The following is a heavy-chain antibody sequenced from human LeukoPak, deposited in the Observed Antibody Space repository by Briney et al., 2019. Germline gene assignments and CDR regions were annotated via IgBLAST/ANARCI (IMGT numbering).Heavy chain of an antibody. D-gene: IGHD2-2*01. CDR3: AKGEDIVVVPAYDFDY. CDR1: GFTFSSYG. Sequence: PGGSLRLSCAASGFTFSSYGMHWVRQAPGKGLEWVAFIRYDGSNKYYADSVKGRFTITRDNSKNTLYLQMNSLRAEDTAVYYCAKGEDIVVVPAYDFDYWGQGTLVTVSS. J-gene: IGHJ4*02. CDR2: IRYDGSNK. V-gene: IGHV3-30*02.